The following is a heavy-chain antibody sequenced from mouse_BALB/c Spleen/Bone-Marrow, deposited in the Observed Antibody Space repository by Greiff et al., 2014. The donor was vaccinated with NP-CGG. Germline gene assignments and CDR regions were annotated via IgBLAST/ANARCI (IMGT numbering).Heavy chain of an antibody. J-gene: IGHJ2*01. CDR3: ARGDYFDY. V-gene: IGHV1-9*01. CDR1: GYTFSSYW. Sequence: VQRVESGAELMKPGASVEISCKATGYTFSSYWIEWVKQRPGHGLEWIGEILPGSGSTNYNEKFKGKATFTADTSSNTAYMQLSSLTSEDSAVYYCARGDYFDYWGQGTTLTVSS. CDR2: ILPGSGST.